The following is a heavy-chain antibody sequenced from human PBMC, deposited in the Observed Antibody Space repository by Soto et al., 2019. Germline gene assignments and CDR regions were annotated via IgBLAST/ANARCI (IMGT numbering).Heavy chain of an antibody. D-gene: IGHD6-13*01. CDR2: LSYDGSNK. CDR3: ARDAIAAAGNWYDL. J-gene: IGHJ5*02. Sequence: QVQLVESGGGVVQPGRSLRLSCAASGFNFSSYAMHWVRQAPGKGLEWVAVLSYDGSNKYYAESVKGRFTISRDNSKNTLDLQMNSLRAEDTAVYSCARDAIAAAGNWYDLWGQGTLVTLSS. CDR1: GFNFSSYA. V-gene: IGHV3-30-3*01.